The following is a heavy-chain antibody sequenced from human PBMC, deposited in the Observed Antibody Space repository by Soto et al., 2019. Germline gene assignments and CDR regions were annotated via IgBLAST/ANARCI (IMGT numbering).Heavy chain of an antibody. D-gene: IGHD3-22*01. Sequence: EVQLLESGGGLVQPGGSLRLSCAASGFTFSNYAMSWVRQAPGKGLEWVSTVSNSADSTYYADSVKGRFTISRDNSKNTLYLQMNSLRAEDTAIYYCAKTSNGYPYYFDYWGQGTLVTVTS. CDR3: AKTSNGYPYYFDY. CDR1: GFTFSNYA. CDR2: VSNSADST. J-gene: IGHJ4*02. V-gene: IGHV3-23*01.